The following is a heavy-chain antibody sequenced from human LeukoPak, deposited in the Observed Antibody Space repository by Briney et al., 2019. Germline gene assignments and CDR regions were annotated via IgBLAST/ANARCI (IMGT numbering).Heavy chain of an antibody. V-gene: IGHV3-7*01. D-gene: IGHD3-22*01. CDR1: GFTFSSYW. J-gene: IGHJ4*02. Sequence: GGSLRLSCVASGFTFSSYWMSSVRQAPGKGLEWVANIKQDGSEKYYVDSVKGRFTMSRDNAKNSLFLQMNSLRAEDTAVYHCARLNYYYDGNGHYSHFDYWGQGTLVTVSS. CDR2: IKQDGSEK. CDR3: ARLNYYYDGNGHYSHFDY.